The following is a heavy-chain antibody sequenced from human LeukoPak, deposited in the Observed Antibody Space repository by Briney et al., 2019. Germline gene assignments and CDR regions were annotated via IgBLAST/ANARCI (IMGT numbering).Heavy chain of an antibody. CDR1: GGSISSSY. CDR3: ARWVLHGFDV. J-gene: IGHJ3*01. V-gene: IGHV4-4*07. Sequence: SETLSLTCTVSGGSISSSYWSWIRQPAGKGLEWIGRIYISGTTNYNPSLKSRVTMSVDTSKNQFSLKVTSVTAADTAVYYCARWVLHGFDVWGQGTMVTVSS. CDR2: IYISGTT. D-gene: IGHD3-3*01.